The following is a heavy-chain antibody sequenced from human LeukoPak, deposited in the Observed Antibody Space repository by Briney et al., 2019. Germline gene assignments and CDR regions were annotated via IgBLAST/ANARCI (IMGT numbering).Heavy chain of an antibody. V-gene: IGHV4-39*01. CDR3: ARRRRDGTNGAEKDFDY. Sequence: SETLSLTCIVSGGSISSSDYYWAWIRQPPGTGLEWIGTIYYRGDTWCNPSLRSRVTISVDTSKNQFSLKVTSVTAADTAVYYCARRRRDGTNGAEKDFDYWGQGTLVTVSS. D-gene: IGHD5-24*01. CDR1: GGSISSSDYY. J-gene: IGHJ4*02. CDR2: IYYRGDT.